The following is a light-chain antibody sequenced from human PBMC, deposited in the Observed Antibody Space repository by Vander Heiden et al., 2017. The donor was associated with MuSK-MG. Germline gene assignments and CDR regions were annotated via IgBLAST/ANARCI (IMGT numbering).Light chain of an antibody. J-gene: IGLJ3*02. CDR2: RDS. CDR1: NIGTLN. Sequence: SSELTQPPSVSVSLGQPASITCGGNNIGTLNVRWYQQRPGQAPVLVIYRDSNRPSGIPERFSGSNSANTATLTINRAQAGDEADYYCQVWDSSTVLFGGGTKLTVL. V-gene: IGLV3-9*01. CDR3: QVWDSSTVL.